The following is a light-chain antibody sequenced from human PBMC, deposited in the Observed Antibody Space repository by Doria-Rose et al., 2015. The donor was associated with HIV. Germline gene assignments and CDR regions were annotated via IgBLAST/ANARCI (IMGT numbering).Light chain of an antibody. J-gene: IGLJ3*02. V-gene: IGLV2-14*03. Sequence: GQSLIISCTGTSTDVGGYNYVSLYQQHPGKAPKLMIYDVSNRPSGVSNRFSGSKSGNTASLTISGLQAEDEADYYCSSYTTSSTLVFGGGTKLPVL. CDR2: DVS. CDR3: SSYTTSSTLV. CDR1: STDVGGYNY.